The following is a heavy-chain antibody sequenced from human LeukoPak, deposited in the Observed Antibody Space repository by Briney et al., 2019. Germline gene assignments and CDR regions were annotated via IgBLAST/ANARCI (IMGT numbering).Heavy chain of an antibody. CDR3: ASGQTNLFYYDSSNFYPFSY. D-gene: IGHD3-22*01. CDR2: ISSSGSTI. J-gene: IGHJ4*02. V-gene: IGHV3-11*04. Sequence: GGSLRLSCAASGFTFSDYYMSWIRQAPGKGLEWVSYISSSGSTIYYADSVKGRFTISRDNAKNSLYLQMNSLRAEDTAVYYCASGQTNLFYYDSSNFYPFSYWGQGTLVTVSS. CDR1: GFTFSDYY.